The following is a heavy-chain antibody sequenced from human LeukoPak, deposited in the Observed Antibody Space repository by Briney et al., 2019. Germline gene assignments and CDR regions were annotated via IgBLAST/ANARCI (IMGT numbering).Heavy chain of an antibody. D-gene: IGHD6-19*01. J-gene: IGHJ6*03. Sequence: PSETLSLTCTVSGGSISSSSYYWGWVRQPPGKGLEWIGSIYYSGSTYYNPSLKSRVTISVDTSKNQFSLKLSSVTAADTAVYYCARDSYSSGWSPPYYYYYMDVWGKGTTVTVSS. CDR2: IYYSGST. CDR3: ARDSYSSGWSPPYYYYYMDV. CDR1: GGSISSSSYY. V-gene: IGHV4-39*07.